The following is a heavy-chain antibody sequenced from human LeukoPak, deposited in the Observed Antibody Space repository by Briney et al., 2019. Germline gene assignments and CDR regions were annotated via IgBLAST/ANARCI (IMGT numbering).Heavy chain of an antibody. D-gene: IGHD3-22*01. CDR3: AREEYYYDSSGYPPWVDY. J-gene: IGHJ4*02. V-gene: IGHV1-2*02. CDR2: INPNSGGT. Sequence: GASVKVSCKASGYTFTGYYMHWVRQAPGQGLEWMGWINPNSGGTNYAQKFQGRVTMIRDTSISTAYMELSRLRSDDTAVYYCAREEYYYDSSGYPPWVDYWGQGTLVTVSS. CDR1: GYTFTGYY.